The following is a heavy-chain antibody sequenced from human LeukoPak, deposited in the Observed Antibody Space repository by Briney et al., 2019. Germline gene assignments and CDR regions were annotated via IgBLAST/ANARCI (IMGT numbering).Heavy chain of an antibody. J-gene: IGHJ3*02. CDR3: ARSTPKWELLHTAKIRNFDI. D-gene: IGHD1-26*01. CDR1: GFTFSSYA. Sequence: GGSLRLSCAASGFTFSSYAMSWFRQAPGKGLDWASAISGSGGSTYYADSVKGRFTISRDNSKNTLYLQMNSLRAEDTAVYYCARSTPKWELLHTAKIRNFDIWGQGTMVTVSS. CDR2: ISGSGGST. V-gene: IGHV3-23*01.